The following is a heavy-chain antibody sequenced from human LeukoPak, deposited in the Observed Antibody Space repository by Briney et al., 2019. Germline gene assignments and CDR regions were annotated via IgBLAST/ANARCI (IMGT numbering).Heavy chain of an antibody. V-gene: IGHV1-2*02. J-gene: IGHJ6*03. CDR1: GYTFSDYY. CDR2: INPNSGGT. Sequence: ASVKVSCKASGYTFSDYYIHWVRQAPGQGLEWMGWINPNSGGTNYAQKFQGRVTMTRDTSISTAYMELSRLRSDDTAVYYCAREGTAMVNTGRYYYYYMDVWGKGTTVTVSS. D-gene: IGHD5-18*01. CDR3: AREGTAMVNTGRYYYYYMDV.